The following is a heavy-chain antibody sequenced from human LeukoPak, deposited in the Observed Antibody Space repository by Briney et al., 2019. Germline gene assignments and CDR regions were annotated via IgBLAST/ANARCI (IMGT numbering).Heavy chain of an antibody. CDR3: ARSRFGELLAYYYYMDV. V-gene: IGHV4-61*02. Sequence: SQTLSLTCTVSGGSISSGSYYWSWIRQPAGKGLEWIGRIYTSGSTNYNPPLKSRVTISVDTSKNQFSLKLSSVTAADTAVYYCARSRFGELLAYYYYMDVWGKGTTVTISS. J-gene: IGHJ6*03. CDR2: IYTSGST. D-gene: IGHD3-10*02. CDR1: GGSISSGSYY.